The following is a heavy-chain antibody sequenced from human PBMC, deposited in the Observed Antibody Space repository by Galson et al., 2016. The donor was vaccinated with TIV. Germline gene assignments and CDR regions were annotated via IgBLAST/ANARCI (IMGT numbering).Heavy chain of an antibody. CDR2: ISSTGNYI. Sequence: SLRLSCAVSGFSLSTYSMNWVRQAPGKGLEWVASISSTGNYIYYAESLKGRFTISRDNAEDPLYLHIHNLRADDTALYYCARRGNYLSDAFDIWGQGTMVTVSS. D-gene: IGHD1-7*01. CDR1: GFSLSTYS. V-gene: IGHV3-21*06. CDR3: ARRGNYLSDAFDI. J-gene: IGHJ3*02.